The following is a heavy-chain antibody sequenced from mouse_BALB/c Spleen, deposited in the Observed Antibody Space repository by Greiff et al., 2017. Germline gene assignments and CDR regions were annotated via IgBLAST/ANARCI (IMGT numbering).Heavy chain of an antibody. D-gene: IGHD2-10*02. J-gene: IGHJ4*01. CDR1: GYSITSDYA. V-gene: IGHV3-2*02. CDR3: GYGNYGAMDY. CDR2: ISYSGST. Sequence: EVKVEESGPGLVKPSQSLSLTCTVTGYSITSDYAWNWIRQFPGNKLEWMGYISYSGSTSYNPSLKSRISITRDTSKNQFFLQLNSVTTEDTATYYCGYGNYGAMDYWGQGTSVTVSS.